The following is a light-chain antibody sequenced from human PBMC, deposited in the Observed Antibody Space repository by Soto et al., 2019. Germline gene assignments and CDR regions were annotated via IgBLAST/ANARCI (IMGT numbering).Light chain of an antibody. CDR2: KAS. CDR3: QQYQIDWT. CDR1: QSVSGW. Sequence: DIQMTQSPSTLSASVGDTVTVTCRASQSVSGWLAWYQQKPGKAPKLLIYKASSLESGVPSRFSGSGSGTEFTLTISSLQPDDFATYYCQQYQIDWTFGQGTKVDIK. V-gene: IGKV1-5*03. J-gene: IGKJ1*01.